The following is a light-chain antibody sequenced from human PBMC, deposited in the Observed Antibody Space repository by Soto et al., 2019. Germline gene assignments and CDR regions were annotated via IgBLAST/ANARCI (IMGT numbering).Light chain of an antibody. J-gene: IGLJ2*01. CDR2: VNSDGSH. CDR3: VLYMRSGISV. V-gene: IGLV4-69*01. CDR1: SEHSSFA. Sequence: QSVLTQSPSASASPGASVKLTCTLSSEHSSFAIAWHQQQPEKGPRYLMKVNSDGSHIKGDGIPDRFSGSILGNRAALTITGAQADDESDYYCVLYMRSGISVFGGGTKLTVL.